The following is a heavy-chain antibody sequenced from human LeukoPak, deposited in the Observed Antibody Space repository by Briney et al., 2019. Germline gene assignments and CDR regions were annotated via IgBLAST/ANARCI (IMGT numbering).Heavy chain of an antibody. J-gene: IGHJ6*04. CDR2: IKQDGSEK. Sequence: GGSLRLSCAASGFTFSSYWMSWVRQAPGKGLEWVANIKQDGSEKYYVDSVKGRFTIFRDNAKNSLYLQMNSLRAEDTAVYYCARDTGAAKDYYYYGMDVWGKGTTVTVSS. V-gene: IGHV3-7*03. D-gene: IGHD2-15*01. CDR1: GFTFSSYW. CDR3: ARDTGAAKDYYYYGMDV.